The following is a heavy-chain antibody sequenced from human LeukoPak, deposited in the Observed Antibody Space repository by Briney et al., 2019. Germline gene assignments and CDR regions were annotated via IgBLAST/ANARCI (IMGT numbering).Heavy chain of an antibody. CDR2: INPNSGGT. Sequence: ASVKVSCKASGYTFTGYYMHWVRQAPGQGLEWMGWINPNSGGTNYAQKFQGRVTMTRDTSISTAYMELSRLRSDDTAVYYCARDGHYGSGSYYNVRDAFDIWGQGTMVTVSS. V-gene: IGHV1-2*02. D-gene: IGHD3-10*01. CDR3: ARDGHYGSGSYYNVRDAFDI. CDR1: GYTFTGYY. J-gene: IGHJ3*02.